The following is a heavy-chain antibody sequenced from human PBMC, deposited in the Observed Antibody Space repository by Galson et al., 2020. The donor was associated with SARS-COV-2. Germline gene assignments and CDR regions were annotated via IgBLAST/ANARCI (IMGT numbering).Heavy chain of an antibody. J-gene: IGHJ5*02. CDR2: ISSSSSYI. CDR1: GFTFSSYS. V-gene: IGHV3-21*01. D-gene: IGHD3-22*01. Sequence: GESLKISCAASGFTFSSYSMNWVRQAPGKGLEWVSSISSSSSYIYYADSVKGRFTISRDNAKNSLYLQMNSLRAEDTAVYYCARGRLLYYYESSGYYYGDWFDPWGQGTLVTVSS. CDR3: ARGRLLYYYESSGYYYGDWFDP.